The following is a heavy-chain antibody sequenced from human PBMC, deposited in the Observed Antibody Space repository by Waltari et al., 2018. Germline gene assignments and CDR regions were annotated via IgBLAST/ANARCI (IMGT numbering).Heavy chain of an antibody. D-gene: IGHD3-16*01. V-gene: IGHV1-24*01. CDR3: ATLGLPPRAFDP. Sequence: QVKLVQSGAEVKKPGASGKVSCKGSGDTLTELTMHWVRQAPGKGLEWMGGFDPEDCETIYAQKFQGRVTMTEDTSTDTAYMELSSLRSEDTAVYYCATLGLPPRAFDPCGQGTLVTVSS. CDR2: FDPEDCET. CDR1: GDTLTELT. J-gene: IGHJ5*02.